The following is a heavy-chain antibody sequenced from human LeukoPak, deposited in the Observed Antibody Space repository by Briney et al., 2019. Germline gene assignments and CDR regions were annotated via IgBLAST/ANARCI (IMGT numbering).Heavy chain of an antibody. CDR2: MRYGGSDK. CDR3: AKDVHSSGLWGYYFDY. J-gene: IGHJ4*02. V-gene: IGHV3-30*02. Sequence: GGSLRLSCAASGFTFSTYGIHWVRQAPGKGLEWVAFMRYGGSDKYYADSVKGRFTISRDNSKSTLYLQMNSLRAEDTAVYFCAKDVHSSGLWGYYFDYWGQGTLVTVSS. CDR1: GFTFSTYG. D-gene: IGHD6-19*01.